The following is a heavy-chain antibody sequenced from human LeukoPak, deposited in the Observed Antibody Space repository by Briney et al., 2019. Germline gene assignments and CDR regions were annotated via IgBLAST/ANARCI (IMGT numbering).Heavy chain of an antibody. D-gene: IGHD3-10*01. Sequence: SQTLSLTCAISGDSVSSSSAAWNWIRQSPSSGLEWLGRTYYRSDWYKDYAVSVKSRITINSDTSKNQFSLQLNSVTPEDTAVYYCARTTMVRGTYYMDVWGKGTTVTISS. J-gene: IGHJ6*03. CDR3: ARTTMVRGTYYMDV. CDR2: TYYRSDWYK. V-gene: IGHV6-1*01. CDR1: GDSVSSSSAA.